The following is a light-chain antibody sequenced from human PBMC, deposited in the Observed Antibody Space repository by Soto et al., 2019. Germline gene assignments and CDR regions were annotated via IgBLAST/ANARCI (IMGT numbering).Light chain of an antibody. J-gene: IGKJ1*01. CDR3: QQYGSSGT. V-gene: IGKV3-20*01. CDR2: GAS. CDR1: QSVSNNY. Sequence: EIVWTQSPGTLSLSPGESATLSCRASQSVSNNYLAWYKQKPGQAPRLLIYGASNRATGIPDRFSGSGSGTDFTLTIRRLEPEDFAVYYCQQYGSSGTVGQGTKGDIK.